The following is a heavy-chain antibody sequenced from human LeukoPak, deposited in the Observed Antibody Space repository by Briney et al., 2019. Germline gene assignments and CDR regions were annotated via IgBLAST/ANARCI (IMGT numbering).Heavy chain of an antibody. CDR3: ARDIAAAGTGFHYYYGMDV. D-gene: IGHD6-13*01. CDR2: ISYDGSNK. Sequence: GGSLRLSCAASGFTFSSYAMHWVRQAPGKGLEWVAVISYDGSNKYYADSVKGRFTISRDNSKNTLYLQMNSLRAEDTAVYYCARDIAAAGTGFHYYYGMDVWGQGTTVTVSS. CDR1: GFTFSSYA. J-gene: IGHJ6*02. V-gene: IGHV3-30-3*01.